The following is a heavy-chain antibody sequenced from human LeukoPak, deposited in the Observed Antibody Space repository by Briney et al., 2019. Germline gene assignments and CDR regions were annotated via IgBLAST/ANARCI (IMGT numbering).Heavy chain of an antibody. V-gene: IGHV4-59*08. D-gene: IGHD2-2*01. CDR2: IYYSGST. CDR1: GGSISSYY. Sequence: SETLSLTCTVSGGSISSYYWSWIRQPPGKGLEWIGYIYYSGSTDYNPSLKSRVTISVDTSKNQFSLKLSSVTAADTAVYYCASLFHTSDIVVVPAAATSDAFDIWGQGTMVTVSS. J-gene: IGHJ3*02. CDR3: ASLFHTSDIVVVPAAATSDAFDI.